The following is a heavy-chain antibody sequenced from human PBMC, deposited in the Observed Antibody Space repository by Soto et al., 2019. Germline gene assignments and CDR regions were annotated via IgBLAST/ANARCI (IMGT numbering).Heavy chain of an antibody. J-gene: IGHJ6*03. V-gene: IGHV4-59*08. CDR1: GGSISSYY. Sequence: QVQLQESGPGLVKPSETLSLTCTVSGGSISSYYWTWVRQSPGKGLEWIGYVFSSGSTNYNPSLESRVTISLDTSKNQFSLKVISVNAADTAVYYCARRGKKSFYYYMDVWGKGTTVTVSS. CDR3: ARRGKKSFYYYMDV. CDR2: VFSSGST.